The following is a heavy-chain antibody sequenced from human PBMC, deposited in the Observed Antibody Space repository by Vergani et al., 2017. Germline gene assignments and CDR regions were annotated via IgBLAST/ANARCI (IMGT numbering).Heavy chain of an antibody. D-gene: IGHD6-13*01. CDR1: GYTFTSYG. J-gene: IGHJ5*02. CDR2: ISAYNGNT. Sequence: QVQLVQSGAEVKKPGASVKVSCKASGYTFTSYGISWVRQAPGQGLEWMGWISAYNGNTNYAQKLQGRVTMTTDTSTSTAYMELRSLRSDDTAVYYCARADGEQQLAQTTGWFDPWGQGTLVTVSS. V-gene: IGHV1-18*04. CDR3: ARADGEQQLAQTTGWFDP.